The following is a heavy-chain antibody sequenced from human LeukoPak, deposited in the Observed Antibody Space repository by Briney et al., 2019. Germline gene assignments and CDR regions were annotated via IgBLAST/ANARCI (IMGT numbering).Heavy chain of an antibody. CDR3: ARDPLGDWNYFDY. V-gene: IGHV3-21*01. CDR1: GFTFSSYS. D-gene: IGHD3-10*01. J-gene: IGHJ4*02. CDR2: ISSSSSYI. Sequence: GRSLRLSCAASGFTFSSYSMNWVRQAPGKGLEWVSSISSSSSYIYYADSVKVRFTISRDNAKNSLYLQMNSLRAEDTAVYYCARDPLGDWNYFDYWGQGTLVTVSS.